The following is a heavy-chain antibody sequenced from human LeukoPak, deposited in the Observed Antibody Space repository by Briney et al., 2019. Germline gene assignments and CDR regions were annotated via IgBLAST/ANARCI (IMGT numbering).Heavy chain of an antibody. D-gene: IGHD3-10*01. Sequence: PGGSLRLSCAASGFTFSSYAMHWVRQAAGKGLEWVAVISYDGSNKYYADSVKGRFTISRDNSKNTLYLQMNSLRAEDTAVYYCARGLSGSYPWDAFDIWGQGTMVTVSS. CDR1: GFTFSSYA. CDR3: ARGLSGSYPWDAFDI. CDR2: ISYDGSNK. V-gene: IGHV3-30*04. J-gene: IGHJ3*02.